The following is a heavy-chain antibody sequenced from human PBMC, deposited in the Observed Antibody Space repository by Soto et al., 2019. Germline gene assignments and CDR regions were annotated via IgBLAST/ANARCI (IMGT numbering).Heavy chain of an antibody. CDR2: IKQDGSEK. J-gene: IGHJ6*02. Sequence: EVQLVESGGGLVQPGGSLRLSCVASGFTFSSYWMSWVRQAPGKGLEWVANIKQDGSEKYYVDSVKDRFTISRDNAKNSLYLQMYSLRAEDSAVYYCARVYPGSGWPYHYYGMDVWGQGTTVTVSS. CDR1: GFTFSSYW. V-gene: IGHV3-7*01. D-gene: IGHD6-19*01. CDR3: ARVYPGSGWPYHYYGMDV.